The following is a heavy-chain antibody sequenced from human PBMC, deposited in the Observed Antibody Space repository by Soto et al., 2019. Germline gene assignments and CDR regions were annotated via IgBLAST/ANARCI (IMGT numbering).Heavy chain of an antibody. CDR3: ARGGYSSSSIRFDP. Sequence: GASVKVSCKASGYTFSDYFIHWVRQAPGQGLEWMGMINPNSGATKFPHSSRAGVSMTRDTSTTTVFVELSRLTSADTAVYYCARGGYSSSSIRFDPWGQGTLVTVS. CDR2: INPNSGAT. D-gene: IGHD6-6*01. CDR1: GYTFSDYF. V-gene: IGHV1-2*02. J-gene: IGHJ5*02.